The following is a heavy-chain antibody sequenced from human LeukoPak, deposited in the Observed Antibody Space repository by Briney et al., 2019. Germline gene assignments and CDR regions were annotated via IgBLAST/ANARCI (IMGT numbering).Heavy chain of an antibody. CDR2: INSDETSR. J-gene: IGHJ5*02. CDR1: GFTFSSYW. V-gene: IGHV3-74*01. D-gene: IGHD6-13*01. Sequence: GGSLRLSCAASGFTFSSYWMHWVRQAPGKGLVWVSRINSDETSRSYADSVKGRFTISRDNAKNTLYLQMNSLRVEDTAVYYCAREMSAGSSFDRWGQGTLATVSS. CDR3: AREMSAGSSFDR.